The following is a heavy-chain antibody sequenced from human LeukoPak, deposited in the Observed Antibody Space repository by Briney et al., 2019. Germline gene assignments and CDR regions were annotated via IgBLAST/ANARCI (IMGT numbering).Heavy chain of an antibody. D-gene: IGHD3-3*01. CDR2: ISYDGSNK. V-gene: IGHV3-30*03. CDR3: AREGGFWSGYYNVNFDY. Sequence: GGSLRLSCAASGFTFNNYGMHWVRQAPGKGLEWVAVISYDGSNKYYADSVKGRFTISRDNSKNTLYLQMNSLRAEDTAVYYCAREGGFWSGYYNVNFDYWGQGTLVTVSS. J-gene: IGHJ4*02. CDR1: GFTFNNYG.